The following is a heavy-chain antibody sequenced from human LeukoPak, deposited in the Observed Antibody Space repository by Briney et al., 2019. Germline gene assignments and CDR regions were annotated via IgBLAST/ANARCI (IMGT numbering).Heavy chain of an antibody. D-gene: IGHD6-13*01. J-gene: IGHJ4*02. V-gene: IGHV3-23*01. CDR2: ISGSGGST. CDR3: ATDTPPVRIAAAGTFDY. CDR1: GFTFSSYA. Sequence: GGSLRLSCAASGFTFSSYAMSWVRQAPGKGLEWVSAISGSGGSTYYADSVKGRFTISRDNSKNTLYLQMNSLRAEDTAVYYCATDTPPVRIAAAGTFDYWGQGTLVTVSS.